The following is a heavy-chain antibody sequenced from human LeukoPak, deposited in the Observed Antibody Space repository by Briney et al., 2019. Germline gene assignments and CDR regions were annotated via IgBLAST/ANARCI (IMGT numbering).Heavy chain of an antibody. Sequence: PGGSLRLSCAASGFTFSSYAMHWVRQAPGKGLEWVAVISYDGSNKYYADSVKGRFTISRDNSKNTLYLQMNSLRAEDTAVYYCARDMVPGASNPGGDFDYWGQGTLVTVSS. CDR1: GFTFSSYA. J-gene: IGHJ4*02. D-gene: IGHD4-11*01. CDR2: ISYDGSNK. CDR3: ARDMVPGASNPGGDFDY. V-gene: IGHV3-30-3*01.